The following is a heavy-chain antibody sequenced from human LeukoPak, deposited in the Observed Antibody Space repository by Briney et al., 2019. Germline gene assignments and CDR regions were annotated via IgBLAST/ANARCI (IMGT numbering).Heavy chain of an antibody. J-gene: IGHJ4*02. D-gene: IGHD5-18*01. CDR3: ARESRGYSYGSFDY. Sequence: PGGSLRLSCAASGFTFSSYSMNWVRQAPGKGLEWGSSISSSSSYIYYADSVKGRFTISRDNAKNSLYLQMNSLRAEDTAVYYCARESRGYSYGSFDYWGQGTLVTVSS. V-gene: IGHV3-21*01. CDR1: GFTFSSYS. CDR2: ISSSSSYI.